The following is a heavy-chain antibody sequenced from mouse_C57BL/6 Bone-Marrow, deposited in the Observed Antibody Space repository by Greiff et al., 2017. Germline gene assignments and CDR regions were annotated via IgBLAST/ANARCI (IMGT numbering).Heavy chain of an antibody. CDR3: ARKLLLQRTGGYAMDY. CDR2: INPYNGGT. CDR1: GYTFTDYY. D-gene: IGHD1-1*01. Sequence: EVQLQQSGPVLVKPGASVKMSCKASGYTFTDYYMNWVKQSHGKSLEWIGVINPYNGGTSYNQKFKGKATLTVDKSSSTAYMELNSLTSEDSAVYYCARKLLLQRTGGYAMDYWGQGTSVTVSS. V-gene: IGHV1-19*01. J-gene: IGHJ4*01.